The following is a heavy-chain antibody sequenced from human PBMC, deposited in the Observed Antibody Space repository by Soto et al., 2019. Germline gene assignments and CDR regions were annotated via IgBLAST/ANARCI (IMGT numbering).Heavy chain of an antibody. Sequence: QVQLVQSGAEVKKPGASVKVSCKASGYTFTSYDINWVRQATGQGLEWMGWMNPNSGNTGYAQKFQGRVTMTRDTSISTAFMDLSTLRVDDTAVYYCARGVGSGSQKRYDYWGQGALVTVSS. V-gene: IGHV1-8*01. CDR2: MNPNSGNT. J-gene: IGHJ4*02. CDR3: ARGVGSGSQKRYDY. D-gene: IGHD3-10*01. CDR1: GYTFTSYD.